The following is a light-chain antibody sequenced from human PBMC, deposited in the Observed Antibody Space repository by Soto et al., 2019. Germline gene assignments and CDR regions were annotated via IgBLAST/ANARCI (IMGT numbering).Light chain of an antibody. CDR3: LQYNTYLYT. CDR2: DAS. V-gene: IGKV1-5*01. Sequence: DIQMTQSPSTLSASVGDRVTITCRASQSISNWLAWYQQKPGKAPKLLIYDASTLESGVPSRFSGGGSGTEFTLTISSLQPDDFATYDCLQYNTYLYTFGQGTNLEI. CDR1: QSISNW. J-gene: IGKJ2*01.